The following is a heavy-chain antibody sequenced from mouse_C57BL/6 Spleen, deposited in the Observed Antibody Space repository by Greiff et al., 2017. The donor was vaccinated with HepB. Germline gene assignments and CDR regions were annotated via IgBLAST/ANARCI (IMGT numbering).Heavy chain of an antibody. Sequence: VQLQQSGPVLVKPGASVKMSCKASGYTFTDYYMNWVKQSHGKSLEWIGVINPYNGGTSYNQKFKGKATLTVDKSSSAAYMELNSLTSEDSAVYYCATYYSNYEAMDYWGQGTSVTVSS. V-gene: IGHV1-19*01. D-gene: IGHD2-5*01. CDR1: GYTFTDYY. CDR2: INPYNGGT. CDR3: ATYYSNYEAMDY. J-gene: IGHJ4*01.